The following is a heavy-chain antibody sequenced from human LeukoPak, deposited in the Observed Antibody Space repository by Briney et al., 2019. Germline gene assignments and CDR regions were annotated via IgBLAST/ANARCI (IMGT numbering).Heavy chain of an antibody. D-gene: IGHD1-26*01. J-gene: IGHJ3*02. V-gene: IGHV3-23*01. Sequence: PGGPLRLSCAASGFAFSIYAMSWVRQAPGKGLVWVSAISSYGHSHSTYYADSVKGRFTISRDNSKNTVYLQMNSLIAEDTAVYYCAKDLIVGSIYPGTFDIWGQGTMVTVSS. CDR1: GFAFSIYA. CDR2: ISSYGHSHST. CDR3: AKDLIVGSIYPGTFDI.